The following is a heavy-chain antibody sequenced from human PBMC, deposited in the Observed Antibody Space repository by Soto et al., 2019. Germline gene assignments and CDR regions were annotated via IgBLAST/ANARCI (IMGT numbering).Heavy chain of an antibody. CDR2: IVVGSGNT. V-gene: IGHV1-58*01. Sequence: SVKVSCKASGFTFTSSAVQWVRQARGQRLEWIGWIVVGSGNTNHAQKFQERVTITRDMSTSTAYMELSSLRSEDTAVYYCAATEQWLVRAYYYYYGMDVWGQGTTVTVS. CDR3: AATEQWLVRAYYYYYGMDV. CDR1: GFTFTSSA. D-gene: IGHD6-19*01. J-gene: IGHJ6*02.